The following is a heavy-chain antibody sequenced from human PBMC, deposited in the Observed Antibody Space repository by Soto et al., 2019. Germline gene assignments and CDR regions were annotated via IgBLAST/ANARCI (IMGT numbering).Heavy chain of an antibody. V-gene: IGHV3-21*01. J-gene: IGHJ5*02. CDR1: RFTFSSYT. CDR3: ARDRIGVADWFDP. CDR2: ISTKSTYI. Sequence: EVQLVESGGGLVKPGGSLRLSCAASRFTFSSYTMNWVRQAPGKGLEWVSSISTKSTYIYYADSVKGRFTVSRDNAKNSLYLQMNSLRAEDTAVYYCARDRIGVADWFDPWGQGDLVTVSS. D-gene: IGHD6-19*01.